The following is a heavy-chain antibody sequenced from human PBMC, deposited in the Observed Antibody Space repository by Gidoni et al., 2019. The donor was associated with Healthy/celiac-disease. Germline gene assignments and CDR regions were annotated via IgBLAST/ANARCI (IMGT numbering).Heavy chain of an antibody. CDR2: IIPILGIA. CDR3: ARDDSSGYYPYYFDY. Sequence: QVQLVQSGAEVKKPGSSVKVSCKASGGTFSSYAISWVRQAPGQGLEWMGRIIPILGIANYAQKFQGRVTITADKSTSTAYMELSSLRSEDTAVYYCARDDSSGYYPYYFDYWGQGTLVTVSS. CDR1: GGTFSSYA. D-gene: IGHD3-22*01. V-gene: IGHV1-69*04. J-gene: IGHJ4*02.